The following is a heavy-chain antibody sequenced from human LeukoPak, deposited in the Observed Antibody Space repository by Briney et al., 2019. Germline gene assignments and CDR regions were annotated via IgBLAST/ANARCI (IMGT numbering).Heavy chain of an antibody. D-gene: IGHD5-18*01. J-gene: IGHJ4*02. CDR2: ISSSSSYI. CDR1: GGSISSSS. V-gene: IGHV3-21*01. Sequence: PSETLSLTCTVSGGSISSSSYYWGWIRQPPGKGLEWVSSISSSSSYIYYADSVKGRFTISRDNAKNSLYLQMNSLRAEDTAVYYCARGRGGRYSYGYNDYWGQGTLVTVSS. CDR3: ARGRGGRYSYGYNDY.